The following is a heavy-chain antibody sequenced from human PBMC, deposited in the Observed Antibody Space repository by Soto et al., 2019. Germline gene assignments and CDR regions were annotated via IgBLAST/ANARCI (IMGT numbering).Heavy chain of an antibody. D-gene: IGHD2-15*01. J-gene: IGHJ4*02. CDR1: GFTFSDYY. Sequence: QVQLVESGGDLVKPGGSLRLSCAVSGFTFSDYYMSWIRQAPGKGLEWVSYISSSSSNNINYADSVKGRFTISRDNAKNELLLQMNSLRAEDTAVYYCARSRYCSGGSCYSDYWGQGTQVTVSS. V-gene: IGHV3-11*06. CDR3: ARSRYCSGGSCYSDY. CDR2: ISSSSSNNI.